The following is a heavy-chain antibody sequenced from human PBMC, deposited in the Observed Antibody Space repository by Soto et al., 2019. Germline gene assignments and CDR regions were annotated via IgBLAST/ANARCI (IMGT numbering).Heavy chain of an antibody. CDR2: INSDGSST. J-gene: IGHJ4*02. CDR3: ARAYSSGPFDY. CDR1: GFTFSSYW. V-gene: IGHV3-74*01. D-gene: IGHD6-19*01. Sequence: PGWSLRLSCAASGFTFSSYWMHWVRQAPGKGLVWVSRINSDGSSTSYADSVKGRFTISRDNAKNTLYLQMNSLRAEDTAVYYCARAYSSGPFDYWGQGTLVTVSS.